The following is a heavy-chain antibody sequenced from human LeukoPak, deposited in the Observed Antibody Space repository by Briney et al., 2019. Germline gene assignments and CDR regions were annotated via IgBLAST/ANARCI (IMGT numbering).Heavy chain of an antibody. CDR1: GGTFSSYV. Sequence: GASVKVSCKASGGTFSSYVISWVRQAPGRGLEWLGGIIPFFRTANYAQKFQGRVTITADESTSTAYMELSSLRSEDTAVYYCARASVVVSRYYYYYGMDVWGQGTTVTVSS. J-gene: IGHJ6*02. V-gene: IGHV1-69*13. D-gene: IGHD3-22*01. CDR3: ARASVVVSRYYYYYGMDV. CDR2: IIPFFRTA.